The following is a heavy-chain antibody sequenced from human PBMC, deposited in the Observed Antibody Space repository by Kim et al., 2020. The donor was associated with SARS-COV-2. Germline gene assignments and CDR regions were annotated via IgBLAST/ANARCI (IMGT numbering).Heavy chain of an antibody. V-gene: IGHV3-48*04. CDR1: GFTFSSYS. J-gene: IGHJ6*02. CDR3: ARDNHGYYYYGMDV. Sequence: GGSLRLSCAASGFTFSSYSMNWVRQAPGKGLEWVSYISSSSSTIYYADSVKGRFIISRDNAKNSLYLQMNSLRAEDTAVYYCARDNHGYYYYGMDVWGQGTTVTVSS. CDR2: ISSSSSTI.